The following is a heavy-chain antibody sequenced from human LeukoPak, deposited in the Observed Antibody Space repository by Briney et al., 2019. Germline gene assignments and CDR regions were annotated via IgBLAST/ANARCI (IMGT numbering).Heavy chain of an antibody. CDR2: IYYSGST. CDR3: ARHWAYCSGGTCYSFDD. V-gene: IGHV4-39*01. CDR1: GGSISSSSHY. Sequence: SETLSLTCIVSGGSISSSSHYWGWIRQPPGKGLEWIGSIYYSGSTYYSPSLKSRVTISVDTSKNQFPLKLRSVTAADTAVYHCARHWAYCSGGTCYSFDDWGQGTLVTVSS. D-gene: IGHD2-15*01. J-gene: IGHJ4*02.